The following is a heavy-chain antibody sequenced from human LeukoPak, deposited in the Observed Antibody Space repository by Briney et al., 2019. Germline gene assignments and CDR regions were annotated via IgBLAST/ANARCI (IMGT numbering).Heavy chain of an antibody. D-gene: IGHD3-16*01. CDR2: IWYDGSNK. V-gene: IGHV3-33*01. CDR1: GFTFSNYG. Sequence: GRSLRLSCAASGFTFSNYGMHWVRQAPGRGLKWVALIWYDGSNKYYADSVKGRFTISRDNSNNALYLQMNSLRAEDTAVYYCGRIPLGGQTVDYWGQGTLVTVSS. CDR3: GRIPLGGQTVDY. J-gene: IGHJ4*02.